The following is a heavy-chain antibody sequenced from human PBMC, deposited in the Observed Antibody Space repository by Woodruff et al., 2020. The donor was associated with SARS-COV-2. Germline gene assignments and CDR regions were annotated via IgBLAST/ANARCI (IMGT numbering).Heavy chain of an antibody. J-gene: IGHJ4*02. V-gene: IGHV1-18*01. Sequence: KFQGRVTMTTDTSTSTGYMELRSLRSDDTAVYYCARDLVGDNPFDYWGQGTLVTVSS. CDR3: ARDLVGDNPFDY. D-gene: IGHD1-26*01.